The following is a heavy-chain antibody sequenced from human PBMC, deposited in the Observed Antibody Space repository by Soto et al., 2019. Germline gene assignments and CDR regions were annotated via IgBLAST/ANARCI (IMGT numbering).Heavy chain of an antibody. J-gene: IGHJ4*02. D-gene: IGHD2-2*01. Sequence: GGSLRLSCAASGFTFSAYAMTWVRQAPGKGLEWVSTIPSSSTTSYYADSVKGRFTISRDNSKKTLYLQMNSLRAEDTAVYYCAKVRPFDIVVVPAASTIDYWGQGTLVTVSS. V-gene: IGHV3-23*01. CDR1: GFTFSAYA. CDR2: IPSSSTTS. CDR3: AKVRPFDIVVVPAASTIDY.